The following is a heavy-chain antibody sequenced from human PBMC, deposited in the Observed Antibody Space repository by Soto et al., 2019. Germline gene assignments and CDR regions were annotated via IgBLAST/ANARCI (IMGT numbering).Heavy chain of an antibody. D-gene: IGHD1-1*01. Sequence: GGSLRLSCAASGFTFSSYSMNWVRQAPGKGLEWVSSISSSSSYIYYADSVKGRFTISRDNAKNSLYLQMNSLRAEDTAVYYCARAPIVGTDLDYWGQGTLVTVSS. CDR3: ARAPIVGTDLDY. V-gene: IGHV3-21*01. CDR1: GFTFSSYS. CDR2: ISSSSSYI. J-gene: IGHJ4*02.